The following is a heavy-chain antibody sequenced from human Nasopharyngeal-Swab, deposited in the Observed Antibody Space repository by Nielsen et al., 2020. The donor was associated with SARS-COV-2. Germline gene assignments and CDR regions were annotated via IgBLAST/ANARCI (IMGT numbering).Heavy chain of an antibody. V-gene: IGHV4-4*02. Sequence: GSLRLSCAVSGGSISSSNWWSWVRQPPGKGLEWIGETYHSGSTNYNPSLKSRVTISVDKSKNQFSLKLSSVTAADTAVYYCARDRVVVSIYYGMDVWGQGTTVTVSS. CDR1: GGSISSSNW. CDR3: ARDRVVVSIYYGMDV. D-gene: IGHD3-22*01. J-gene: IGHJ6*02. CDR2: TYHSGST.